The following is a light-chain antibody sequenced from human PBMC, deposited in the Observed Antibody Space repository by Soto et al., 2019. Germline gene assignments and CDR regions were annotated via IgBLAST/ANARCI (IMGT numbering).Light chain of an antibody. Sequence: DIQMTQSPSTLSASVGDRITITCRASQSINTWLAWYQQIPGEAPKLLIYDGSTLERGVPSRFSGGGSGTEFTLTISRLQPEDFETFDCQQYKTYSRTFGQGTTVEVK. CDR2: DGS. J-gene: IGKJ1*01. V-gene: IGKV1-5*03. CDR1: QSINTW. CDR3: QQYKTYSRT.